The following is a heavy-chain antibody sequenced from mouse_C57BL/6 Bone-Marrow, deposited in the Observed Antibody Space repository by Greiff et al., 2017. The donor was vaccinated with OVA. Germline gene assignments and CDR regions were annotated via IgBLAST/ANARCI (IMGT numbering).Heavy chain of an antibody. CDR2: INPYNGGT. CDR3: ARGVVATDFDY. D-gene: IGHD1-1*01. Sequence: VQLKQSGPVLVKPGASVKMSCKASGYTFTDYYMNWVKQSHGKSLEWIGVINPYNGGTSYNQKFKGKATLTVDKSSSTAYMELNSLTSEDSAVYYCARGVVATDFDYWGQGTTLTVSS. J-gene: IGHJ2*01. V-gene: IGHV1-19*01. CDR1: GYTFTDYY.